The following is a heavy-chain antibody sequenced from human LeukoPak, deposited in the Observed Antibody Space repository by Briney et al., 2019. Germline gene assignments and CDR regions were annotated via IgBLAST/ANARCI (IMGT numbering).Heavy chain of an antibody. CDR2: IYHSGST. D-gene: IGHD3-10*01. Sequence: SSGTLSLTCAVSGGSISSSNWWSWVRQPPGKGLEWIGEIYHSGSTNYNPSLKSRVTISVDKSKNQFSLKLSSVTAADTAVYYCATMATGYYYGMDVWGQGTTVTVSS. J-gene: IGHJ6*02. V-gene: IGHV4-4*02. CDR3: ATMATGYYYGMDV. CDR1: GGSISSSNW.